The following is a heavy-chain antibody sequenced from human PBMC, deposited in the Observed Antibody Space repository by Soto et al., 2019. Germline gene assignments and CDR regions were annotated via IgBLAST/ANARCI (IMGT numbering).Heavy chain of an antibody. Sequence: QVQLVQSGAEVKKPGASVKVSCKASGYTFTSYGISWVRQAPGQGLEWMGWISAYNGNTNYAQKLQGRVTMTTDTSTSTAHMELRSLRSDDTAVYYCARDLEDIVVVPAARGGYWGQGTLVTVSS. CDR1: GYTFTSYG. CDR3: ARDLEDIVVVPAARGGY. V-gene: IGHV1-18*01. CDR2: ISAYNGNT. D-gene: IGHD2-2*01. J-gene: IGHJ4*02.